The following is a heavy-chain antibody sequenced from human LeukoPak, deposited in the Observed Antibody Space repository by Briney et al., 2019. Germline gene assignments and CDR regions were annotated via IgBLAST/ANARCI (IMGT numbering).Heavy chain of an antibody. CDR3: AKRGSYDFWSGYYYDY. V-gene: IGHV3-23*01. D-gene: IGHD3-3*01. CDR2: TSGSGGST. CDR1: GFTFNNFA. Sequence: GGSLRLSCAASGFTFNNFAMSWVRQAPGKGLERVSATSGSGGSTYYADSVKGRFTISRDNSKNTLYLQMNSLRADDTALYYCAKRGSYDFWSGYYYDYWGRGTPVTVSS. J-gene: IGHJ4*02.